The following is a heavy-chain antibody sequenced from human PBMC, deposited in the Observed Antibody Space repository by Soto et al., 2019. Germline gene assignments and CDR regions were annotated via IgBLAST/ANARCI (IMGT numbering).Heavy chain of an antibody. CDR2: IIPIFGTA. CDR1: GGTFSSYA. CDR3: ARALTEKTLMWFDP. Sequence: ASVKVSCKASGGTFSSYAISWVRQAPGQGLEWMGGIIPIFGTANYAQKFQGRVTITADASTSTVYMELSSLRSEDTAVYYCARALTEKTLMWFDPWGQGTLVTVSS. J-gene: IGHJ5*02. V-gene: IGHV1-69*13. D-gene: IGHD2-8*01.